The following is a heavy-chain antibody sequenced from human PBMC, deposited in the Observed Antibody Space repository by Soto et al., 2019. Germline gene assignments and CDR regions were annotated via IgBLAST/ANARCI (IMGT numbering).Heavy chain of an antibody. D-gene: IGHD3-10*01. CDR2: VSGSGYNT. Sequence: PGGSLRLSCAASGFTFSTYAMAWVRQRPGKGLEWVSGVSGSGYNTHHADSVKGRFTVSRDNSQNTVYLQMTSLRVEDTAVYFCACLAWFGDPVPPFDSWGQGTVVTVSS. CDR3: ACLAWFGDPVPPFDS. J-gene: IGHJ4*02. CDR1: GFTFSTYA. V-gene: IGHV3-23*01.